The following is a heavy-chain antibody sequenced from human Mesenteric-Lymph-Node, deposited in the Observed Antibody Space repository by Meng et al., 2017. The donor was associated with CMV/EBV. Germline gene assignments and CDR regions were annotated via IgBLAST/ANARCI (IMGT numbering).Heavy chain of an antibody. CDR1: GFTLRNYV. CDR2: IVGDGSTT. J-gene: IGHJ4*02. CDR3: ARNKYSNYDRIDY. Sequence: GGSLRLSCAASGFTLRNYVMHWVRQAPGKGLVWLSRIVGDGSTTNYADSVRGRFTISRDNAKNTLYLQMNSLRAEDTAVYYCARNKYSNYDRIDYWGQGTLVTVSS. D-gene: IGHD4-11*01. V-gene: IGHV3-74*01.